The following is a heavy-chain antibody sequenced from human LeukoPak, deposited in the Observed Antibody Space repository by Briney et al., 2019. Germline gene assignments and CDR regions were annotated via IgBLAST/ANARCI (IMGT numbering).Heavy chain of an antibody. CDR2: ISSSSSTI. Sequence: GGSLRLSCAASGFTVSRNYMNWVRQAPGKGLEWVSHISSSSSTIYYADSVKGRFTISRDNAKNSLYLQMNSLRDEDTAVYYCARDRGYGDYVGAFDIWGQGTMVTVSS. CDR3: ARDRGYGDYVGAFDI. J-gene: IGHJ3*02. V-gene: IGHV3-48*02. D-gene: IGHD4-17*01. CDR1: GFTVSRNY.